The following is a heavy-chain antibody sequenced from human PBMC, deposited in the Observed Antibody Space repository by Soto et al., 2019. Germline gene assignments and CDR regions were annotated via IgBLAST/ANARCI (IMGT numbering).Heavy chain of an antibody. Sequence: PSETLSLTCTVSGGSISSGGYYWSWIRQHPGKGLEWIGYIYYSGSTYYNPSLKSRVTISVDTSKNQFSLKLSSVTAADTAVYYCARVRKIAAAGDFDYWGQGTLVTVSS. D-gene: IGHD6-13*01. CDR2: IYYSGST. CDR1: GGSISSGGYY. V-gene: IGHV4-31*03. J-gene: IGHJ4*02. CDR3: ARVRKIAAAGDFDY.